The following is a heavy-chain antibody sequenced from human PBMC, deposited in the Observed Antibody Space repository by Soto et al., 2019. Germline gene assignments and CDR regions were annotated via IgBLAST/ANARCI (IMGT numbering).Heavy chain of an antibody. CDR1: GYTFTGYY. CDR2: INPNSGGT. Sequence: QVQLVQSGAEVKKPGASVKVSCKASGYTFTGYYMHWVRQAPGQGLEWMGWINPNSGGTNYAQKVQGWVTMTRDTSISTAYMELSRLISDDTDGYYCARDRIAAAGTGRLYYYYGMDVWGQGTTVTVSS. D-gene: IGHD6-13*01. J-gene: IGHJ6*02. V-gene: IGHV1-2*04. CDR3: ARDRIAAAGTGRLYYYYGMDV.